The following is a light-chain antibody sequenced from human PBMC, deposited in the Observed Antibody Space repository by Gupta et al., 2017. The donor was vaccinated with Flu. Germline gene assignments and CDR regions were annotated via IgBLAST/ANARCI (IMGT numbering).Light chain of an antibody. V-gene: IGLV2-18*02. CDR1: SSDVGTYNR. CDR2: EVS. Sequence: TISCTGTSSDVGTYNRVSWYQQPPGTAPKLMIYEVSNRPSGVPDRFSGSKSGNTASLTISGLQGEDEADYYCRSYTSSSTYVFGTGTKVTVL. CDR3: RSYTSSSTYV. J-gene: IGLJ1*01.